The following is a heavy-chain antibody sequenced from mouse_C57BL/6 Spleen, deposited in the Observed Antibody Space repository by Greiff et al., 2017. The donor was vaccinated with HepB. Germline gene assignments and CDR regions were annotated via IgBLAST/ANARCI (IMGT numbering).Heavy chain of an antibody. CDR2: INPGSGGT. V-gene: IGHV1-54*01. CDR3: ARGDGSGLFAY. CDR1: GYAFTNYL. J-gene: IGHJ3*01. Sequence: VQLQESGAELVRPGTSVKVSCKASGYAFTNYLIEWVKQRPGQGLEWIGVINPGSGGTNYNEKFKGKATLTADKSSSTAYMQLSSLTSEDSAVYFCARGDGSGLFAYWGQGTLVTVSA. D-gene: IGHD1-1*01.